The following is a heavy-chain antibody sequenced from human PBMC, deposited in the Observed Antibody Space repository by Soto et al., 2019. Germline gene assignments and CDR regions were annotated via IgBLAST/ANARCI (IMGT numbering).Heavy chain of an antibody. V-gene: IGHV1-8*01. CDR3: ATLWFGELWAYGMDV. CDR1: GYTFTSYD. CDR2: MDPNSGNT. D-gene: IGHD3-10*01. J-gene: IGHJ6*02. Sequence: ASVKVSCKASGYTFTSYDINWVRQATGQGLEWMGWMDPNSGNTGYAQKFQGRVTMTRNTSISTAYMELSSLRSEDTAVYYCATLWFGELWAYGMDVWGQGTTVTVSS.